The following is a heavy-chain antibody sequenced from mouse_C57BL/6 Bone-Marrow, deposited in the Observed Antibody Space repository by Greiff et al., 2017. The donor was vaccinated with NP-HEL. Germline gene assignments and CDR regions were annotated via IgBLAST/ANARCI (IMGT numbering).Heavy chain of an antibody. D-gene: IGHD1-1*01. CDR3: ARSGITTVRDFDY. CDR1: GYTFTSYW. V-gene: IGHV1-7*01. CDR2: INPSSGYT. Sequence: QVQLQQSGAELAKPGASVKLSCKASGYTFTSYWMHWVKQRPGQGLEWIGYINPSSGYTKYNQKFKDKATLTADKSSSTAYMQLSSLTYEDAAVYYCARSGITTVRDFDYWGQGTTLTGSS. J-gene: IGHJ2*01.